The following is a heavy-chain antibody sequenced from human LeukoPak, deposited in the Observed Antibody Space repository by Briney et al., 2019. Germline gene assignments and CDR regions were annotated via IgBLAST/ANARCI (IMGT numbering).Heavy chain of an antibody. Sequence: GGSLRLSCAASGFTFSSYTMNWVRQAPGKGLEWVSYISRRSTTIYYADSVKGRFTVYRDNAKNSLDLQMNSLRDEDTAVYYCARDHVDGMDVWGQGTTVTVSS. J-gene: IGHJ6*02. CDR1: GFTFSSYT. V-gene: IGHV3-48*02. CDR3: ARDHVDGMDV. CDR2: ISRRSTTI.